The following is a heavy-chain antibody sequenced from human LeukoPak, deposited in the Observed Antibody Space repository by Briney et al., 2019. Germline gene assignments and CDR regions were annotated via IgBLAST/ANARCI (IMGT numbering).Heavy chain of an antibody. J-gene: IGHJ3*02. D-gene: IGHD4-23*01. Sequence: GGSLRLSCAASGFTFSSYSMNWVRQAPGKGLEWVSSISSSSSYIYYADSVKGRFTISRDNAKNSLYLQMNSLRVEDTALYYARVRSVGGNPHAFNIWGQGTMVTVSS. CDR3: ARVRSVGGNPHAFNI. V-gene: IGHV3-21*01. CDR2: ISSSSSYI. CDR1: GFTFSSYS.